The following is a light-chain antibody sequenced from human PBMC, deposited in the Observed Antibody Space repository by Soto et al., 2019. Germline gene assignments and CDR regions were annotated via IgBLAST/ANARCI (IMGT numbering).Light chain of an antibody. CDR1: QTVTTN. CDR3: QQYNDWPLT. CDR2: DAS. V-gene: IGKV3-15*01. J-gene: IGKJ4*01. Sequence: EIVLTQSPATLSVSPGERATLSCRASQTVTTNLAWYQQKPGQAPRLLIHDASTRAAGIPDRLSGSGSGTEFTLTISSLQSEDFAIYYCQQYNDWPLTFGGGTKVEIK.